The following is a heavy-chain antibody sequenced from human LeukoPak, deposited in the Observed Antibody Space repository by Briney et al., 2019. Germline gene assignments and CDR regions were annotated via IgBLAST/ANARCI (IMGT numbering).Heavy chain of an antibody. Sequence: GGSLRLSCAASGFTFRNVWMTWVRQAPGKGLEWVSSIGATGGTTYYPDSVKGRFSISRDNSKHTLYLHMNSLRGEDTAVYFCARGPPCNSDSCYVLGAFDYWGQGTLVTVSP. CDR1: GFTFRNVW. V-gene: IGHV3-23*01. J-gene: IGHJ4*02. CDR2: IGATGGTT. CDR3: ARGPPCNSDSCYVLGAFDY. D-gene: IGHD2-2*01.